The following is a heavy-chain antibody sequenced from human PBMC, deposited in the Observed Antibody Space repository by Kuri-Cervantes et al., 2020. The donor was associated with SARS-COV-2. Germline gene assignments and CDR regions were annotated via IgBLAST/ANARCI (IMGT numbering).Heavy chain of an antibody. CDR3: ARDRSFTPDY. Sequence: GGSLRLSCAASGFTVSSNYMSWVRQAPGKGLEWVSGINWNGGSTGYADSVKGRFTISRDNAKNSLYLQMNSLRAEDTAVYYCARDRSFTPDYWGQGTLVTVSS. V-gene: IGHV3-20*04. CDR1: GFTVSSNY. J-gene: IGHJ4*02. D-gene: IGHD3-10*01. CDR2: INWNGGST.